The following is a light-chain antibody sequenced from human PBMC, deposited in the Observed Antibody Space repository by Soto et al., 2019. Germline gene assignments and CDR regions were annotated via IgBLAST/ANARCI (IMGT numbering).Light chain of an antibody. V-gene: IGKV3-20*01. CDR2: GAS. CDR1: QSVSSR. Sequence: EIVMTQSPATLSVSPGERATLSCRASQSVSSRLAWYQQKPGQAPRLLISGASSRATGIPDRFSGSGSATDFTLTISRLEPEDFALYYCQQYGSSPITFGQGTRLAIK. CDR3: QQYGSSPIT. J-gene: IGKJ5*01.